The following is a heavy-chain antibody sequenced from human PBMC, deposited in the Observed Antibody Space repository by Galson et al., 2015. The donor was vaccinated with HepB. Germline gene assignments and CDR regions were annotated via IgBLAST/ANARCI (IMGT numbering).Heavy chain of an antibody. D-gene: IGHD6-6*01. J-gene: IGHJ3*02. V-gene: IGHV3-30*18. CDR1: GFTFSSYG. Sequence: SLRLSCAASGFTFSSYGMHWVRQAPGKGLEWVAVISYDGSNKYYADSVKGRFTISRDNSKNTLYLQMNSLRAEDTAVYYCAKVSSGDAFDIWGQGTMVTVSS. CDR2: ISYDGSNK. CDR3: AKVSSGDAFDI.